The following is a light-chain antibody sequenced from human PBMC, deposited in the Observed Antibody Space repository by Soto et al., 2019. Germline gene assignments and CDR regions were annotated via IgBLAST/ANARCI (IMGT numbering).Light chain of an antibody. CDR2: DAS. V-gene: IGKV3-11*01. CDR1: QSVSSY. CDR3: QQRSNWPLT. Sequence: EIVLKQSPATLSLSPGGRATLSCRASQSVSSYLAWYQQKPGQAPRLLIYDASNRATGIPARFSGSGSGTDFTLTISSLEPEDFAVYYCQQRSNWPLTFGGGTKVDIK. J-gene: IGKJ4*01.